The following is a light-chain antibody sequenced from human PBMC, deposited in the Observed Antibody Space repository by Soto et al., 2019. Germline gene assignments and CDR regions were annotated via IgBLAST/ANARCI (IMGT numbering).Light chain of an antibody. CDR2: GAS. CDR1: QSVSSSF. CDR3: QYYGSSPRGT. V-gene: IGKV3-20*01. J-gene: IGKJ2*01. Sequence: EIVLTQSPGTLSLSPGERATLSCRASQSVSSSFFAWYQQRPGQAPSLLIFGASIRATGIPDRFSGSGSGTDFTLTISRLEAEDFAVYYCQYYGSSPRGTFGQGTKLEI.